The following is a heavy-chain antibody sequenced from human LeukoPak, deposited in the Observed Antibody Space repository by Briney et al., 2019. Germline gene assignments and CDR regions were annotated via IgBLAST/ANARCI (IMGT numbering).Heavy chain of an antibody. CDR1: GFTLSSYW. CDR2: IKQDGSEK. D-gene: IGHD3-10*01. Sequence: GGSLRLSCAASGFTLSSYWMGWVRQAPGKGLEWVANIKQDGSEKYYVDSVKGRFTISRDNARNSLYLQMDSLRAEDTAVYYCAKDQGGRYYSGSGCFDYWGQGTLVTVSS. V-gene: IGHV3-7*03. CDR3: AKDQGGRYYSGSGCFDY. J-gene: IGHJ4*02.